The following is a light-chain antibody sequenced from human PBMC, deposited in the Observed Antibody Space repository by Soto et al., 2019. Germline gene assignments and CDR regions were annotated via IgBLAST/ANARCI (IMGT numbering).Light chain of an antibody. Sequence: DIQMTQSPSTLSASVGDRVTITCRASQTISSWLAWYQQNAGTAPKLLTYKAPNLESGVPSRFSGSGSGTEFSLTISSLPPDDLATYYCQHYNSYPYTFGQGTKLEI. CDR1: QTISSW. J-gene: IGKJ2*01. CDR2: KAP. V-gene: IGKV1-5*03. CDR3: QHYNSYPYT.